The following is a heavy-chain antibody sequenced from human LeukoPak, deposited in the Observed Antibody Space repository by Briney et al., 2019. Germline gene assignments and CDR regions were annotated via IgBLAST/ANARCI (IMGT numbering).Heavy chain of an antibody. V-gene: IGHV1-18*01. Sequence: ASVKVSCKASGYTFTSYGISWVRQAPGQGLEWMGWISAYNGNTNYAQKLQGRVTMTTDTSTSTAYMELRSLRSDDTAVYYCARGYYYDNSGYYLIDYWGQGTLVTVSS. CDR2: ISAYNGNT. CDR1: GYTFTSYG. J-gene: IGHJ4*02. D-gene: IGHD3-22*01. CDR3: ARGYYYDNSGYYLIDY.